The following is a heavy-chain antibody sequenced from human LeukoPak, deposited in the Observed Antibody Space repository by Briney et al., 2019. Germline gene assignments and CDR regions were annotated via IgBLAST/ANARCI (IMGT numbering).Heavy chain of an antibody. D-gene: IGHD6-13*01. J-gene: IGHJ3*02. CDR2: IDPSDSYT. V-gene: IGHV5-10-1*01. CDR1: GYSFTSYW. CDR3: ARQGSSFDAFDI. Sequence: GESLKISCKGPGYSFTSYWISWVRQMPGKGQEWMGRIDPSDSYTNYSPSFQGHVTISADKSISTAYLQWSSLKASDTSMYYCARQGSSFDAFDIWGQGTMVTVSS.